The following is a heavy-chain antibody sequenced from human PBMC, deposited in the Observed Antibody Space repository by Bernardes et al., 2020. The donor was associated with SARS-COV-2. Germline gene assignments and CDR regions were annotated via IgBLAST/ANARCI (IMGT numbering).Heavy chain of an antibody. D-gene: IGHD5-18*01. J-gene: IGHJ4*02. V-gene: IGHV3-48*03. CDR1: GFSFNDYA. CDR2: ISSSGSTI. CDR3: ARNSYGALFDF. Sequence: GGSLRLSCAASGFSFNDYAMNWVRQAPGKGLEWLSYISSSGSTIYYADSVKGRFPISRDNAKNSVFLQLNSLRTEDTAIYYCARNSYGALFDFWGQGSLVTVSS.